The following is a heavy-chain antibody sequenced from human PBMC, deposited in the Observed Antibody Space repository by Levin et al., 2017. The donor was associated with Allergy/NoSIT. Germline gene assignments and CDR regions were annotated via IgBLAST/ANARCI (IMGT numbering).Heavy chain of an antibody. V-gene: IGHV3-33*05. J-gene: IGHJ6*03. D-gene: IGHD5-12*01. CDR1: GFMFNTYG. CDR3: AKDGDIVATVIFFHMDV. Sequence: RTGGSLRLSCTTSGFMFNTYGMHWVRQAPGRGLEWVAAISHDGSNTYYADSVKGRFIVSRDSSKTTLYLQMNSLRPEDTAVYYCAKDGDIVATVIFFHMDVWGKGTTVTVSS. CDR2: ISHDGSNT.